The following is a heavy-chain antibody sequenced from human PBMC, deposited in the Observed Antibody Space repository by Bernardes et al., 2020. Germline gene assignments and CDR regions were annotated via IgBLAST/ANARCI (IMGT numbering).Heavy chain of an antibody. V-gene: IGHV4-59*01. D-gene: IGHD6-13*01. CDR2: IYYSGST. J-gene: IGHJ5*02. Sequence: ETLSLTCTVSGGSISSYYWSWIRQPPGKGLEWIGYIYYSGSTNYNPSLKSRVTISVDTSKNQFSLKLSSVTAADTAVYYCARDVLTAGTTRFDPWGQGTLVTVSS. CDR1: GGSISSYY. CDR3: ARDVLTAGTTRFDP.